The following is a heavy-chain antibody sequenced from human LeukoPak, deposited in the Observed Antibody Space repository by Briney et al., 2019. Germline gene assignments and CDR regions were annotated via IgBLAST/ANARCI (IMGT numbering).Heavy chain of an antibody. D-gene: IGHD3-16*01. J-gene: IGHJ4*02. Sequence: PSETLSLTCTVSGGSISSYYWSWIRQPPGKGLEWIGYIYYSGSTNYNPSLKSRVTISVDTSKNQFSLKLSSVTAADTAVYYCARAGPWGGAMVAYWGQGTLVTVSS. CDR2: IYYSGST. V-gene: IGHV4-59*01. CDR1: GGSISSYY. CDR3: ARAGPWGGAMVAY.